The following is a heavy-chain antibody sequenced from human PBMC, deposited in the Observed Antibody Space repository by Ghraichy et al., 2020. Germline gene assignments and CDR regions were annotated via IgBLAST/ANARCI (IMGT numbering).Heavy chain of an antibody. CDR2: ITSSSRTI. J-gene: IGHJ6*02. CDR1: GFSFSGYG. Sequence: GGSLRLSCVGSGFSFSGYGLNWVRQAPGKGLEWVSYITSSSRTISYADSVKGRFTVSRDNAQNSLYLQMKSLRDEDTALYYCARASKVVRYFYYDGMDVWGQGPRSPSP. D-gene: IGHD2-21*01. V-gene: IGHV3-48*02. CDR3: ARASKVVRYFYYDGMDV.